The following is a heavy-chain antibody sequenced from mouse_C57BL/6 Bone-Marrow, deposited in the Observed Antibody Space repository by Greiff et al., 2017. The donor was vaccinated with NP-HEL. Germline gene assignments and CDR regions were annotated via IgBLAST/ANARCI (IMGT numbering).Heavy chain of an antibody. J-gene: IGHJ2*01. CDR1: GFSFNTYA. CDR3: VRQGYDGYYLDY. V-gene: IGHV10-1*01. Sequence: DVKLVESGGGLVQPKGSLKLSCAASGFSFNTYAMNWVRQAPGKGLEWVARIRSKSNNYATYYADSLQDRFTISRDDSESILYLQMNNLKTEDTAMYYCVRQGYDGYYLDYWGQGTTLTVSS. D-gene: IGHD2-3*01. CDR2: IRSKSNNYAT.